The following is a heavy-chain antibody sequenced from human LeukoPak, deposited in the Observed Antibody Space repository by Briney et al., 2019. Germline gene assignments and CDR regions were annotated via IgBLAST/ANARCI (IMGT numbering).Heavy chain of an antibody. V-gene: IGHV1-46*01. CDR3: ARREYSSGFTYYYYGMDV. Sequence: ASVKVSCKASGYTFTSYYMHWVRQAPGQGLEWMGLINPSGGSTSYAQKFQGRVTMTRDTSTSTVYMELSSLRSEDTAVYYCARREYSSGFTYYYYGMDVWGQGTTVTVSS. J-gene: IGHJ6*02. CDR1: GYTFTSYY. CDR2: INPSGGST. D-gene: IGHD6-19*01.